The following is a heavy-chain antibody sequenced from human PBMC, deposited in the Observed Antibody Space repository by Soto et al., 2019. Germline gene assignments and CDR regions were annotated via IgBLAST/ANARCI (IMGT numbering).Heavy chain of an antibody. J-gene: IGHJ4*02. V-gene: IGHV4-39*01. CDR3: ARQRRDFDY. CDR1: GGSISSSSYY. Sequence: SETLSLTCSVSGGSISSSSYYWAWIRQAPGKGLEWIGSINYSGKTYYNPSLKSRVTISVDTSKNWFSLNLSSVTAADTAVYYCARQRRDFDYWGQGSLVTVSS. CDR2: INYSGKT.